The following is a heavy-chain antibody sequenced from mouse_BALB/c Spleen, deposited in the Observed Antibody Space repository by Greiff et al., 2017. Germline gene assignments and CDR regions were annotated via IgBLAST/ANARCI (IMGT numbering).Heavy chain of an antibody. CDR3: AGGTARTFAY. CDR1: GYSITSDYA. CDR2: ISYSGST. D-gene: IGHD1-2*01. J-gene: IGHJ3*01. V-gene: IGHV3-2*02. Sequence: EVKLQESGPGLVKPSQSLSLTCTVTGYSITSDYAWNWIRQFPGNQLEWMGYISYSGSTSYNPSLKSRISITRDTSKNQFFLQLNSVTTEDTATYYCAGGTARTFAYWGQGTLVTVSA.